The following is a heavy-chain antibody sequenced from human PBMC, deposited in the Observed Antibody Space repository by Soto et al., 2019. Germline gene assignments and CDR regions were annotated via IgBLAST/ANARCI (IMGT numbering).Heavy chain of an antibody. J-gene: IGHJ6*02. CDR3: AKDPPWTVGPLAMDV. CDR1: GFTFSTHA. CDR2: FSGSGGNI. D-gene: IGHD3-3*01. V-gene: IGHV3-23*01. Sequence: LRLSCVASGFTFSTHAMSWVRQAPGKGLEWVSTFSGSGGNIYYAESVKGRLTISSDDSKNTLYLHMNSLRVEDTAVYYCAKDPPWTVGPLAMDVWGQGTTVTVSS.